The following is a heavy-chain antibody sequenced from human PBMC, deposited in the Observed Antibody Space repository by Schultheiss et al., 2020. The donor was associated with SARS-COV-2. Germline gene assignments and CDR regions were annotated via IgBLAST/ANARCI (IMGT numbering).Heavy chain of an antibody. J-gene: IGHJ2*01. CDR2: IDWDDDK. V-gene: IGHV2-70*01. CDR1: GFSLSTRGMS. CDR3: ARTPTSGSYYIGWYFDL. D-gene: IGHD1-26*01. Sequence: SGPTLVKPTQTLTLTCTFSGFSLSTRGMSVSWTRQPPGKGLEWLALIDWDDDKYYSTSLKTRLTISKDTSKNQVVLTMTNMNPVDTATYYCARTPTSGSYYIGWYFDLWGRGTLVTVSS.